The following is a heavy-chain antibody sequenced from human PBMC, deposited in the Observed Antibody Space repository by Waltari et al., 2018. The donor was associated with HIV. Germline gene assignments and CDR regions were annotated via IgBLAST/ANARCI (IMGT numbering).Heavy chain of an antibody. J-gene: IGHJ4*02. V-gene: IGHV3-23*01. D-gene: IGHD3-22*01. CDR1: EFTFYTYA. Sequence: EVQLLESGGGLVQPGGSLRLSCAASEFTFYTYAMSWVRQAPGKGLEWVSTISAIGGRTYYADSVKVRFTISRDNSKNTLYLQMNSLRAEDTAVYYCAKGGYFDTSGYYTPTNYFDYWGQGTLVTVSS. CDR3: AKGGYFDTSGYYTPTNYFDY. CDR2: ISAIGGRT.